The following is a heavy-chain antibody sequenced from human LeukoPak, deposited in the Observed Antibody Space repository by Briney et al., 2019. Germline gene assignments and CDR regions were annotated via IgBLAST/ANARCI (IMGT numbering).Heavy chain of an antibody. Sequence: KTSETLSLTCTVSGGSISSGDYYWSWIRQPPGKGLEWIGYIYYSGSTYYNPSLKSRVTISVDTSKNQFSLKLSSVTAADTAVYSCASIAPRPYWDYWGQETLVPVPS. J-gene: IGHJ4*02. V-gene: IGHV4-30-4*01. CDR3: ASIAPRPYWDY. D-gene: IGHD6-6*01. CDR2: IYYSGST. CDR1: GGSISSGDYY.